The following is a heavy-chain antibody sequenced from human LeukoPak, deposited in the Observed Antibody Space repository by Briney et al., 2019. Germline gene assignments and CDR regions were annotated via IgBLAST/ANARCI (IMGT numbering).Heavy chain of an antibody. D-gene: IGHD6-25*01. CDR2: ISSSSSYI. CDR3: ARDRSMAARYYMDV. CDR1: GFTFSSYS. V-gene: IGHV3-21*01. J-gene: IGHJ6*03. Sequence: GGSLRLSCAASGFTFSSYSMNWVRQAPGKGREWVSSISSSSSYIYYADSVKGRFTISRDNAKNSLYLQMNSLTAEDTAVYYCARDRSMAARYYMDVWGKGTTVTVSS.